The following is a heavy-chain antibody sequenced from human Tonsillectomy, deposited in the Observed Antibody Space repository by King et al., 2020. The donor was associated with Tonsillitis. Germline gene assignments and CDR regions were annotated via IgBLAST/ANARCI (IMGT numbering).Heavy chain of an antibody. Sequence: VQLVESGAEVKKPGESLKISCKGSGYSFTSYWIGWVRQMPGKGLEWMGIIYPGDSDTRYSPSFQGQVTISADKSISTAYLQWSSLKASDTAMYYCARRGRYCGGDCRQFDYWGQGTLVTVSS. D-gene: IGHD2-21*02. J-gene: IGHJ4*02. CDR3: ARRGRYCGGDCRQFDY. CDR1: GYSFTSYW. CDR2: IYPGDSDT. V-gene: IGHV5-51*01.